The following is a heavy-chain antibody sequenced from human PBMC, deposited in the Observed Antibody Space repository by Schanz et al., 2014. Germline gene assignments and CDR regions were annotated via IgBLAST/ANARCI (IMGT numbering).Heavy chain of an antibody. CDR1: GFRFDDYA. J-gene: IGHJ4*02. D-gene: IGHD6-13*01. Sequence: EVQLVESGGGLVQPGRSLRLSCVASGFRFDDYAMHWVRQAPGKGLEWVSGMSWNAGSLGYGDSVKGRFTISRDNSKNTVNLQMNSLRAEDTAMYYCAKEKEEVAADGSFFDYWGQGTLVTVSS. CDR2: MSWNAGSL. V-gene: IGHV3-9*01. CDR3: AKEKEEVAADGSFFDY.